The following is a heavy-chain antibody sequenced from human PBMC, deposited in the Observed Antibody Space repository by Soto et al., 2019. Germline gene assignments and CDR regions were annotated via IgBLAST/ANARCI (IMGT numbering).Heavy chain of an antibody. CDR1: GFTFSTYG. J-gene: IGHJ4*02. CDR2: IRYDGNDK. CDR3: ARDGGAIIDY. D-gene: IGHD2-15*01. Sequence: QVQLVESGGGVVQPGRSLRLSCAASGFTFSTYGMYWVRQAPGKGLEWQAVIRYDGNDKYYADSVKGRFTISRDNSKNTLYLQMNSLRAEDTAVYYCARDGGAIIDYWGQGILVTVSS. V-gene: IGHV3-33*01.